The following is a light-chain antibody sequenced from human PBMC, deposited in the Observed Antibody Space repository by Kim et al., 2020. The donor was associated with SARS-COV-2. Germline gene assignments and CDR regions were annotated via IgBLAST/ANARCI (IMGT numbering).Light chain of an antibody. CDR1: NSNIEDNY. J-gene: IGLJ2*01. Sequence: PDRKDTISCSASNSNIEDNYVSSYQQLPRTPPKLLIYDNTHPPSGIPDRFSGSKSGTSATLGITGLQTGDDADYYCGIWDTSLSVLFGGGTKLTVL. V-gene: IGLV1-51*01. CDR3: GIWDTSLSVL. CDR2: DNT.